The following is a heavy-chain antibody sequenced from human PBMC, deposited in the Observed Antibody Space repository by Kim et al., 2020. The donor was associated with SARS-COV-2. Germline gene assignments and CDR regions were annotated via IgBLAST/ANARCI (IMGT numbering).Heavy chain of an antibody. J-gene: IGHJ4*02. CDR3: ARGRGGITMIVVVITAAEYYFDS. CDR2: IDQSGST. D-gene: IGHD3-22*01. CDR1: GESFSGYQ. V-gene: IGHV4-34*01. Sequence: SETLSLTCAVYGESFSGYQWSWIRQSPGKGLEWIGEIDQSGSTNYNPSLKSRVTTSADTSKNQFSLKLSPVTAADTAVYYCARGRGGITMIVVVITAAEYYFDSGGQGTPVTVSS.